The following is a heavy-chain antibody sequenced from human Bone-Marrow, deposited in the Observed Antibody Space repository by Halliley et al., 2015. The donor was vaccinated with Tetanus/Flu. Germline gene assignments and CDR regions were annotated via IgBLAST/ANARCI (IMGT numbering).Heavy chain of an antibody. CDR3: ARDRSISGTTSFDY. CDR2: IYYSGHP. J-gene: IGHJ4*02. D-gene: IGHD1-7*01. Sequence: IGYIYYSGHPYYNPSLKSRVTISVDSSNNQFSLKLSFVTAADTAVYYCARDRSISGTTSFDYWGQGTLVTVSS. V-gene: IGHV4-31*02.